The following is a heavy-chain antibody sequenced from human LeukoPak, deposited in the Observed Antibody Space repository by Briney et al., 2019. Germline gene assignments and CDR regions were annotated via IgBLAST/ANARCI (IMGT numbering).Heavy chain of an antibody. CDR1: GFTFSIYS. J-gene: IGHJ6*02. CDR2: ISSSSSTI. V-gene: IGHV3-48*01. D-gene: IGHD5-12*01. Sequence: GGSLRLSCAASGFTFSIYSMNWVRQAPGKGLEWVSYISSSSSTIYYADSVKGRFTISRDNSKNTLYLQMNTLRAEDTAVYYCTRGDDYYGMDVWGQGTTVTVSS. CDR3: TRGDDYYGMDV.